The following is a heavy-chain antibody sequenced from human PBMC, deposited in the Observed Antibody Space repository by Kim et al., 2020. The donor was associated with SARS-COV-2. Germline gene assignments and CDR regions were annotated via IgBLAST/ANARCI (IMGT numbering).Heavy chain of an antibody. J-gene: IGHJ4*02. D-gene: IGHD6-19*01. CDR2: ISVYNGNA. V-gene: IGHV1-18*01. CDR1: GYTFSSYG. Sequence: ASVKVSCKASGYTFSSYGITWVRQAPGQGLEWMGWISVYNGNANYTRNLQGRVTMTTDTSTSTAYMELRSLKSDDTAVYYCARQYSSAWHDRIDYWGQGTLVTVAS. CDR3: ARQYSSAWHDRIDY.